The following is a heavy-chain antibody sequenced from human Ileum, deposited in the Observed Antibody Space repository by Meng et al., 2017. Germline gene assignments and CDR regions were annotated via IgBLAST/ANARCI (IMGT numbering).Heavy chain of an antibody. CDR3: AKDWGGVGALDY. CDR2: INGDGGYT. CDR1: GFTFTGTW. V-gene: IGHV3-74*03. Sequence: VLLVESGGGLVEPGAYLRLSCVVAGFTFTGTWMHWVRQAPGKGLAWVARINGDGGYTEYADSVRARFTISRDNAKNTLYLQMNSLRAEDTAVYFCAKDWGGVGALDYWGQGSLVTVSS. D-gene: IGHD1-26*01. J-gene: IGHJ4*02.